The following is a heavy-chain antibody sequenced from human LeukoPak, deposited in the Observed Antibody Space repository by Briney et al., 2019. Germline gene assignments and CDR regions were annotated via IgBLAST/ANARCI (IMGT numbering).Heavy chain of an antibody. V-gene: IGHV1-8*01. Sequence: ASVKVSCKASGYTFTSYDINWVRQATGQGLEWMGWMNPNSGNTGYAQKFQGRVTMTRNTSISTAYMELSSLRSEDTAVYYCARPSSLRRRPLGYWGQRTLVTVSS. J-gene: IGHJ4*02. CDR2: MNPNSGNT. D-gene: IGHD6-13*01. CDR3: ARPSSLRRRPLGY. CDR1: GYTFTSYD.